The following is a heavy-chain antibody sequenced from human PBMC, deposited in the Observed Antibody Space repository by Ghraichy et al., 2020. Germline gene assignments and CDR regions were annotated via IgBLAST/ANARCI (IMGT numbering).Heavy chain of an antibody. V-gene: IGHV4-31*03. Sequence: SETLSLTCTVSGGSISSGGYYWSWIRQHPGKGLEWIGYIYYSGSTYYNPSLKSRVTISVDTSKNQFSLKLSSVTAADTAVYYCARVPVVPAAKYFDYWGQGTLVTVSS. D-gene: IGHD2-2*01. J-gene: IGHJ4*02. CDR1: GGSISSGGYY. CDR2: IYYSGST. CDR3: ARVPVVPAAKYFDY.